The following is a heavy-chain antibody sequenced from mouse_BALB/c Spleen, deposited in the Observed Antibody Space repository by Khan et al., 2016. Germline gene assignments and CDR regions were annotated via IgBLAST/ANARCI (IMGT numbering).Heavy chain of an antibody. V-gene: IGHV1-18*01. Sequence: VQLQQSGPELVKPGASVKISCTTSGYTFTDYTMHWVTQSHGKGLEWIGNFNPNSVGTNYNQKFKGKATLTVDKSSSTAYMDLRSLTSEDSAVSYGARCWFPYWGQGTPVTVSA. CDR1: GYTFTDYT. CDR2: FNPNSVGT. J-gene: IGHJ3*01. CDR3: ARCWFPY.